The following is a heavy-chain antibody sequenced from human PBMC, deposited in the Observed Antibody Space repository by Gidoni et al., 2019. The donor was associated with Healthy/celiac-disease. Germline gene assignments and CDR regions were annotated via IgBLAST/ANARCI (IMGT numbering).Heavy chain of an antibody. Sequence: QVQLVESGGGVVQPGRSLRRSCAASGFTFSSYGMHWVRQAPGKGLEWVAVISYDGSNKYYADSVKGRFTISRDNSKNTLYLQMNSLRAEDTAVYYCAKDPGIAVAGIYDYGMDVWGQGTTVTVSS. D-gene: IGHD6-19*01. J-gene: IGHJ6*02. CDR1: GFTFSSYG. V-gene: IGHV3-30*18. CDR3: AKDPGIAVAGIYDYGMDV. CDR2: ISYDGSNK.